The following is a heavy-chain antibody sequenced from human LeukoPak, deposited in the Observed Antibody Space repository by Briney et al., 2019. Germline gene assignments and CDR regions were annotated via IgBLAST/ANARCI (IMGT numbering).Heavy chain of an antibody. D-gene: IGHD2-2*02. CDR3: ARTIPFYYGMDV. CDR2: IDSAGSST. CDR1: GFTFSSPW. Sequence: GGSLRLSCAASGFTFSSPWMHWVRQAPGKGLEWVSRIDSAGSSTSYVDSVQGRFTISRDNSKNTVHLQMNGLRAGDTAVYYCARTIPFYYGMDVWGQRTTVIVSS. J-gene: IGHJ6*02. V-gene: IGHV3-74*01.